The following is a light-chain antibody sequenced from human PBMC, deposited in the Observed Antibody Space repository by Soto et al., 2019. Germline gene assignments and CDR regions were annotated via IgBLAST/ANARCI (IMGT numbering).Light chain of an antibody. CDR1: SNDVGGSDY. CDR2: GVS. V-gene: IGLV2-14*01. J-gene: IGLJ2*01. Sequence: QSALTQPASVSASPGQSITISCTGASNDVGGSDYVSWYQQHQGKPPKLIIYGVSNRPSGTSHLFSCTTSGNTASLTISVHSAEDADDYYSSSYDSRSALLFGGGTQVTVL. CDR3: SSYDSRSALL.